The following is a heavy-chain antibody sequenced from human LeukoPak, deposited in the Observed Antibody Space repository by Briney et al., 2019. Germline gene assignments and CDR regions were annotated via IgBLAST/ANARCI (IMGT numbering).Heavy chain of an antibody. CDR2: ISSSSSYI. Sequence: GGSLRLSCAASGFTFSSYAMSWVRQAPGKGLEWVSSISSSSSYIYYADSVKGRFTISRDNAKNSLYLQMNSLRAEDTAVYYCARISQYSSSSGWFDPWGQGTLVTVSS. CDR3: ARISQYSSSSGWFDP. D-gene: IGHD6-13*01. J-gene: IGHJ5*02. CDR1: GFTFSSYA. V-gene: IGHV3-21*01.